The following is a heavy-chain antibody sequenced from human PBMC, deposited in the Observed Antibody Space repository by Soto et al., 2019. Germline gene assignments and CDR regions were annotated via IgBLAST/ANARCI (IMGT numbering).Heavy chain of an antibody. J-gene: IGHJ6*02. D-gene: IGHD6-19*01. CDR1: GLIFSDYH. V-gene: IGHV3-72*01. CDR3: AMLGGWSGGSNDMDV. Sequence: EVQLVESGGGLVQPGGSLRLSCAASGLIFSDYHMDWVRQAPGKGLEWVGRIRRKANSYTTEYAASVKGRFTIARDDAKNSRYLQMNSLKPEDTAVYYCAMLGGWSGGSNDMDVGGQGTTVSVSS. CDR2: IRRKANSYTT.